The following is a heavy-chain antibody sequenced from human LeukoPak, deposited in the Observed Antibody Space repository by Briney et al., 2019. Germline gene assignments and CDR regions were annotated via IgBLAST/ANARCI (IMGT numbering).Heavy chain of an antibody. D-gene: IGHD4-17*01. V-gene: IGHV3-30*04. CDR2: ISYDGSNK. J-gene: IGHJ5*02. CDR1: GFTFSSYA. Sequence: PGGSLRLSCAASGFTFSSYAMHWVRQAPGKGLEWVAVISYDGSNKYYADSVKGRFTISRDNSKNTLYLQMNSLRAEDTAVYYCARDSDYGDYWSQAEGNWFDPWGQGTLVTVSS. CDR3: ARDSDYGDYWSQAEGNWFDP.